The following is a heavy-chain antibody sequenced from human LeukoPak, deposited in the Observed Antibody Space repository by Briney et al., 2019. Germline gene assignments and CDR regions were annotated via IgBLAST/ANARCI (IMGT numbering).Heavy chain of an antibody. CDR2: ISAYNGNT. D-gene: IGHD5-18*01. J-gene: IGHJ3*02. CDR3: ARDRGDTAMGLGAFDI. CDR1: GYTFTSYG. Sequence: ASVKVSCKASGYTFTSYGISWVRQAPGQGLEWMGWISAYNGNTNYAQKFQGRVTITADKSTSTAYMELSSLRSEDTAVYYCARDRGDTAMGLGAFDIWGQGTMVTVSS. V-gene: IGHV1-18*01.